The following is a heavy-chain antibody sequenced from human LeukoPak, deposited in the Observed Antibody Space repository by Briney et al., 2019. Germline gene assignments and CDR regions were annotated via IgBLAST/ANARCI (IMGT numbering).Heavy chain of an antibody. J-gene: IGHJ4*02. Sequence: PSETLSLTCTVSGGPISSYYWSWIRQPPGKGLEWIGYIYYSGSTNYNPSLKSRVTISVDTSKNQFSLKLSSVTAADTAVYYCARDIRGHFDYWGQGTLVTVSS. V-gene: IGHV4-59*01. D-gene: IGHD3-10*01. CDR1: GGPISSYY. CDR2: IYYSGST. CDR3: ARDIRGHFDY.